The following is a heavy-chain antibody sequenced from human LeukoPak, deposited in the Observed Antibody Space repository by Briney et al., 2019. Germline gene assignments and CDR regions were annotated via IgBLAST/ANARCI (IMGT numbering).Heavy chain of an antibody. D-gene: IGHD2-2*01. Sequence: GGSLRLTCAASGFTFSSYAMSWVRQAPGKGLEWVSAISGSGGSTYYADSVKGRFTISRDNSKNTLYLQMNSLRAEDTAVYYCAKDDDIVVVPAAITHWGQGTLVTVSS. J-gene: IGHJ4*02. CDR3: AKDDDIVVVPAAITH. CDR2: ISGSGGST. CDR1: GFTFSSYA. V-gene: IGHV3-23*01.